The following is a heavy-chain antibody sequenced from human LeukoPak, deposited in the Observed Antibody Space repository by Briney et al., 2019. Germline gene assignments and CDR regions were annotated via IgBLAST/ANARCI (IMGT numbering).Heavy chain of an antibody. J-gene: IGHJ4*02. D-gene: IGHD5-12*01. V-gene: IGHV3-30-3*01. CDR1: GFTFSSYA. Sequence: GGSLRLSCAASGFTFSSYAMHWVRQAPGKGLEWVAVISYDGSNKYYADSVKGRFTISRDNSKNTLYLQMNSLRAEDTAVYYCAREGGGYGFDYWGQGTLVTVSS. CDR2: ISYDGSNK. CDR3: AREGGGYGFDY.